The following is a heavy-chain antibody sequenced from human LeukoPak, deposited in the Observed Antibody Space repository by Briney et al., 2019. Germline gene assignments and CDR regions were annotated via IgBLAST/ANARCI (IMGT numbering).Heavy chain of an antibody. CDR1: GFTFNNYW. CDR3: AREGNGYYYDSTGYYGLDY. J-gene: IGHJ4*02. Sequence: QTGGSLRLSCAASGFTFNNYWMSWVRQAPGKGREWVANINKDGSEDYYVDSVKGRFTISRDNAKNSLYLQMNSLRAEDTAVYYCAREGNGYYYDSTGYYGLDYWGQGTLVTVSS. CDR2: INKDGSED. V-gene: IGHV3-7*01. D-gene: IGHD3-22*01.